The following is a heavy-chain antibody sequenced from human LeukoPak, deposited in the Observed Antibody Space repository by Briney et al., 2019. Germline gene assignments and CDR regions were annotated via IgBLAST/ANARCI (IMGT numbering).Heavy chain of an antibody. D-gene: IGHD3-10*01. CDR2: ISYDGSNE. CDR3: ARVYYYTSGSRWGDYFDY. Sequence: PGGSLRLSCAASGFTFSSYVMHWVRQAPGKGLEWVAIISYDGSNEYYADSVKGRFTISRDNSKNTLYPQMNSLRAADTAVYYCARVYYYTSGSRWGDYFDYWGQGTLVTVSS. V-gene: IGHV3-30*04. CDR1: GFTFSSYV. J-gene: IGHJ4*02.